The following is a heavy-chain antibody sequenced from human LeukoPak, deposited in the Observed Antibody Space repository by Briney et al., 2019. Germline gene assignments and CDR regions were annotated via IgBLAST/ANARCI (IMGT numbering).Heavy chain of an antibody. D-gene: IGHD3-16*01. J-gene: IGHJ4*02. V-gene: IGHV4-34*01. Sequence: SETPSLTCAVYGGSFSGYYWSWLRQAPGKGLEWIGEINSSGSTNYNPSLKSRVTISVDTSKNQFSLKLSSVTAADTAVYYCARDRGWDTVMSRTYYFDYWGQGTLVTVSS. CDR3: ARDRGWDTVMSRTYYFDY. CDR1: GGSFSGYY. CDR2: INSSGST.